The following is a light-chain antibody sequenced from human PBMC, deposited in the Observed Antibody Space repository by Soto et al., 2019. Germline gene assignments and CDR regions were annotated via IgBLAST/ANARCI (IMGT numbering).Light chain of an antibody. J-gene: IGLJ2*01. CDR3: SSYTSSSSV. CDR1: SSDVGGYNY. Sequence: QSALTQPASVSGSPGQSITLSCTGTSSDVGGYNYVSWYQQHPGEAPKLIIYDVSNRPPGVSDRFSGSKAGNTASLTISGLQAEDEADYYCSSYTSSSSVFGGGTQLTVL. CDR2: DVS. V-gene: IGLV2-14*03.